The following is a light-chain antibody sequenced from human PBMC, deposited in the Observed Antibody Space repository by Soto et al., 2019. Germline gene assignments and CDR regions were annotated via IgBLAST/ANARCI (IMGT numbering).Light chain of an antibody. CDR1: QSVSGNH. V-gene: IGKV3-20*01. J-gene: IGKJ4*01. CDR2: GAS. CDR3: QRDGIS. Sequence: ESVLTQSPGTLSLSPGERATLSCRASQSVSGNHLAWYQQKPGQAPRLLIFGASRRATGIPDRFSGSGSGKDFPRTIGRLGPEVFAVYYSQRDGISFGGGTKREIK.